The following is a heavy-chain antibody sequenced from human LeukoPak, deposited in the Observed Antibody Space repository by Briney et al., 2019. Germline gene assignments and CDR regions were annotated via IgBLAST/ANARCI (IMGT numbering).Heavy chain of an antibody. CDR2: IYPRGSDT. CDR1: GYRFTTYW. J-gene: IGHJ4*02. CDR3: ARRAAEWELLDY. V-gene: IGHV5-51*01. Sequence: GESLKISCKVSGYRFTTYWIGWVRQMSGKGLEWMGIIYPRGSDTRYSPSFQGNVTISADTSISTAYLHWRPLNASHTARYYCARRAAEWELLDYWGEGSLVTVSS. D-gene: IGHD1-26*01.